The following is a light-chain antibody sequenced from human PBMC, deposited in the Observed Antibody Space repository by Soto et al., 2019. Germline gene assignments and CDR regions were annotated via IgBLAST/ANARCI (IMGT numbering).Light chain of an antibody. V-gene: IGKV1-5*01. J-gene: IGKJ2*01. CDR2: DAS. Sequence: DIQMTQSPSTLSASVGERITITCRASQSISNWLAWYQQKPGKAPKLLIYDASTLESGVPSRFSGSGSATEFTLTVSSLQPDDFATYYCQQYDTFLYTFGQGTKLEIK. CDR1: QSISNW. CDR3: QQYDTFLYT.